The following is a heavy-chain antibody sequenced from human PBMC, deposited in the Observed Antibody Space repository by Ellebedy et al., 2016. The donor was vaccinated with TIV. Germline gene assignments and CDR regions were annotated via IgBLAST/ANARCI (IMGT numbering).Heavy chain of an antibody. CDR3: ARARGKYCGGDCYFDY. J-gene: IGHJ4*02. CDR1: GFTFSDYY. CDR2: ISSSSSYI. Sequence: GESLKISXAASGFTFSDYYMSWIRQAPGKGLEWVSYISSSSSYIYYADSVKGRFTISRDNAKNSLYLQMNSLRAEDTAVYYCARARGKYCGGDCYFDYWGQGTLVTVSS. V-gene: IGHV3-11*06. D-gene: IGHD2-21*01.